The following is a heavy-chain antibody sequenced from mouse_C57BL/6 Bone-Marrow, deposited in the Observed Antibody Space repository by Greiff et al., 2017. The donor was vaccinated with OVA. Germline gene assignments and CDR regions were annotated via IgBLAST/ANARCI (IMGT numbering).Heavy chain of an antibody. CDR1: GFTFSDYG. V-gene: IGHV5-15*01. CDR3: ARQDYYGSSWAMDY. Sequence: EVQLVESGGGLVQPGGSLKLSCAASGFTFSDYGMAWVRQAPRKGPEWVAFISNLAYSIYYADTVTGRFTISRENAKNTLYLEMSSLRSEDTAMYYCARQDYYGSSWAMDYWGQGTSVTVSS. D-gene: IGHD1-1*01. J-gene: IGHJ4*01. CDR2: ISNLAYSI.